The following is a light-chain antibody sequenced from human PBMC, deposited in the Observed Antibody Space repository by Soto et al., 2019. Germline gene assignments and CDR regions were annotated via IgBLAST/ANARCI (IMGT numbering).Light chain of an antibody. CDR3: QHYDSYSGT. CDR2: RAS. CDR1: QSINSW. J-gene: IGKJ3*01. Sequence: DIQMTQSPSTLSASVGDRVTITCRASQSINSWLAWYQQKPGKAPRLLIYRASSLEGGVPSRFSGSGSGADFTLTISSLQPDDFAPYYCQHYDSYSGTFGPGTKVDIK. V-gene: IGKV1-5*03.